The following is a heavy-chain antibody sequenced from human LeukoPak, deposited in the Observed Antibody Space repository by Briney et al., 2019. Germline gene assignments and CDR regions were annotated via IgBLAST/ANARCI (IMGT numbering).Heavy chain of an antibody. CDR3: ATVYSSSWYYFDY. CDR2: FDPEDGET. CDR1: GYTLTELS. J-gene: IGHJ4*02. Sequence: WASVKVSCKVSGYTLTELSMHWVRQAPGKGLEWMGGFDPEDGETIYAQKFQGRVTMTEDTSTDTPYMELSSLRSEDTAVYYCATVYSSSWYYFDYWGQGTLVTVSS. V-gene: IGHV1-24*01. D-gene: IGHD6-13*01.